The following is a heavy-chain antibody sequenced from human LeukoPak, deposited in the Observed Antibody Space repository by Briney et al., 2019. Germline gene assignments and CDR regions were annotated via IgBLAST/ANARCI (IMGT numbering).Heavy chain of an antibody. D-gene: IGHD3-22*01. CDR2: IYYSGST. V-gene: IGHV4-59*01. J-gene: IGHJ3*02. CDR1: GGSISNYY. CDR3: ARAHSYDSSGYPHDAFDI. Sequence: SETLSLTCTVSGGSISNYYWSWIRQPPGKELEWIGYIYYSGSTNYNPSLKSRVTISVDTSKNQFPLKLSSVAAADTAVYYCARAHSYDSSGYPHDAFDIWGQGTMVTVSS.